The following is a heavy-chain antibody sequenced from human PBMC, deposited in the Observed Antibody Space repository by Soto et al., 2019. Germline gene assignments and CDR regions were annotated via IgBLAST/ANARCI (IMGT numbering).Heavy chain of an antibody. Sequence: EVQLVESGGGLVQPGGSLRLSCAASGFTVSSNYMSWVRQAPGKGLEWVSVIYSGGSTYYADSVKGRFTISRDNSKNTLYLQMRSLRAEDTAVYYCARDGTYYYDSSGYYLEDYWGQGTLVTVSS. CDR1: GFTVSSNY. V-gene: IGHV3-66*01. CDR2: IYSGGST. D-gene: IGHD3-22*01. J-gene: IGHJ4*02. CDR3: ARDGTYYYDSSGYYLEDY.